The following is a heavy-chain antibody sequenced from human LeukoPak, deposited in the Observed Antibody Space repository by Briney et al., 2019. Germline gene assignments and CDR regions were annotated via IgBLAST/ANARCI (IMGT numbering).Heavy chain of an antibody. D-gene: IGHD1-26*01. CDR3: ARESSGSYFFY. Sequence: PGGSLRLSCAASGFTVTSNYMSWVRQAPGKGLEWVSVIYSGSNTYYADSVKGRFTISRDNSKNTLYLQMNSLRVEDTAVYYCARESSGSYFFYWGQGTLVTVSS. CDR2: IYSGSNT. CDR1: GFTVTSNY. J-gene: IGHJ4*02. V-gene: IGHV3-66*01.